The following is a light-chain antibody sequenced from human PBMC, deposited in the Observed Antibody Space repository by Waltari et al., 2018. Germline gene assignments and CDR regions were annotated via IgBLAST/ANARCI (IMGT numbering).Light chain of an antibody. Sequence: QSALTQPASVSGSPGQSITISCTGTSSYIGPYDYGAWYQQHPGKAPKLIIYDVSGRPSGISDRFSGSKSGNTASLTISGLQADDEAFYYCSSYETSNIVVFGGGTKLTVL. V-gene: IGLV2-14*03. CDR1: SSYIGPYDY. J-gene: IGLJ2*01. CDR2: DVS. CDR3: SSYETSNIVV.